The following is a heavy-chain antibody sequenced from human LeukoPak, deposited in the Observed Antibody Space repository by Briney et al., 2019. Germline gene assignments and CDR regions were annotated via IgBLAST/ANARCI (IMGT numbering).Heavy chain of an antibody. V-gene: IGHV4-31*11. CDR2: IYYSGST. CDR3: ARDLFHRSSGMDV. Sequence: SQTLSLTCAVSGGSISSGGYYWSWIRQHPGKGLGWIGYIYYSGSTYYNPSLKSRVTTSVDTSKNQFSLKLSSVTAADTAVYYCARDLFHRSSGMDVWGQGTTVTVSS. D-gene: IGHD3-22*01. J-gene: IGHJ6*02. CDR1: GGSISSGGYY.